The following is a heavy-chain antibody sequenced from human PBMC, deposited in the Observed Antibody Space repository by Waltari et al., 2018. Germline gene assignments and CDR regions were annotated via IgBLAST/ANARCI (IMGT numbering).Heavy chain of an antibody. CDR3: ARVPPGPYYFDY. J-gene: IGHJ4*02. Sequence: QVQLGQSGAEVQKPGASVNVSCKASGSSFASFYIHWVRQAPGHGLEWMGKINPNGGSAGYAQRFKGRIIMTTDTSTGTVYMELNSLTSNDTAVYFCARVPPGPYYFDYWGQGTLVTVSS. CDR1: GSSFASFY. CDR2: INPNGGSA. V-gene: IGHV1-46*01.